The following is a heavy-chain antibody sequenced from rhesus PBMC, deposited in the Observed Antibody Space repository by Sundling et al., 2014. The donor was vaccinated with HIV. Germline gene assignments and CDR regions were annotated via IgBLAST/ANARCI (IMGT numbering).Heavy chain of an antibody. D-gene: IGHD4-17*01. CDR2: ISRGGDST. CDR3: AKSGAPYGNYGLDS. CDR1: GFTFSRYG. J-gene: IGHJ6*01. Sequence: EVQLVESGGGLVQPGGSLRLSCAASGFTFSRYGIYWVRQAPGKGLEWISAISRGGDSTYYADSVKGRFTISRDNSKNTLSLQMNSLTTEDTAVYYCAKSGAPYGNYGLDSWGQGVVVTVSS. V-gene: IGHV3S42*01.